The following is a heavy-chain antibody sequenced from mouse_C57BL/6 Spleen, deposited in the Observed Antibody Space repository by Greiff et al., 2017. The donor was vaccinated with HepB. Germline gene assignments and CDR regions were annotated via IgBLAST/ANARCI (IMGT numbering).Heavy chain of an antibody. Sequence: VQLQQPGAELVRPGSSVKLSCKASGYTFTSYWMHWVKQRPIQGLEWIGNIDPSDSETHYNQKFKDKATLTVDKSSSTAYMQLSSLTSEDSAVYYCARGIYYYGYFDVWGTGTTVTVSS. J-gene: IGHJ1*03. CDR2: IDPSDSET. D-gene: IGHD1-1*01. CDR1: GYTFTSYW. CDR3: ARGIYYYGYFDV. V-gene: IGHV1-52*01.